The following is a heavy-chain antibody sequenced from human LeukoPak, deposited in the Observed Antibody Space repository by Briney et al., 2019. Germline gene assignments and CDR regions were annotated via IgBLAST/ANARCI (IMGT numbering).Heavy chain of an antibody. V-gene: IGHV3-7*04. CDR2: IKEDGSEK. J-gene: IGHJ4*02. CDR1: GFTFSSYS. Sequence: GGSLRLSCAASGFTFSSYSMTWVRQAPGKGLEWVANIKEDGSEKYYVDSVKGRFTISRDNAKNSPYLQMNSLRAADTAVYYCAGALPAAKYYFNYWGQGTLVTVSS. D-gene: IGHD2-2*01. CDR3: AGALPAAKYYFNY.